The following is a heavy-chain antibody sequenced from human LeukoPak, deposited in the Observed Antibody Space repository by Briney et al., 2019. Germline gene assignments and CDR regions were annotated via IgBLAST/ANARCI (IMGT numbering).Heavy chain of an antibody. V-gene: IGHV1-2*02. CDR3: ARDRGYSSSWFYYYYYMDV. Sequence: ASVKVSCKASGYTFTSYDINWVRQATGQGPEWMGWMNPNSGGTNYAQKFQGRVTMTRDTSISTAYMELSRLRSDDTAVYYCARDRGYSSSWFYYYYYMDVWGKGTTVTISS. CDR2: MNPNSGGT. CDR1: GYTFTSYD. J-gene: IGHJ6*03. D-gene: IGHD6-13*01.